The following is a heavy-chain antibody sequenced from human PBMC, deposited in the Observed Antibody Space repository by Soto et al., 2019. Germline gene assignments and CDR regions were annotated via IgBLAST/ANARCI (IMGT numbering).Heavy chain of an antibody. CDR1: GYTFTSNG. D-gene: IGHD6-19*01. CDR3: ARGPGYSSGWYTGNWFDP. Sequence: ASVKVSCKASGYTFTSNGISWVRQAPGQGLEWMGGISADTGNTNYAQKVQGRVTMTTDTSTSTAYMELRSLRSDDTAVYYCARGPGYSSGWYTGNWFDPWGQGTLVPVSS. CDR2: ISADTGNT. V-gene: IGHV1-18*01. J-gene: IGHJ5*02.